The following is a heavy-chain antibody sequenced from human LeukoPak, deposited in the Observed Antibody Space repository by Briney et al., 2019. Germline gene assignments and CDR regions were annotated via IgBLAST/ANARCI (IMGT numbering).Heavy chain of an antibody. J-gene: IGHJ4*02. D-gene: IGHD3-3*01. Sequence: ASVKVSCKASGYTFTSYGISWVRQAPGQGLEWMGWISAYNGNTNYAQKLQGRVTMTEDTSTDTAYMELSSLRSEDTAVYYCATVARHYDFWSGFFDYWGQGTLVTVSS. CDR3: ATVARHYDFWSGFFDY. V-gene: IGHV1-18*01. CDR2: ISAYNGNT. CDR1: GYTFTSYG.